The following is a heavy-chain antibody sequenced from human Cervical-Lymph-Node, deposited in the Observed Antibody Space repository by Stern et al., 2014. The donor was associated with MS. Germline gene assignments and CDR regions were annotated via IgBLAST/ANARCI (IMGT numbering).Heavy chain of an antibody. D-gene: IGHD6-13*01. V-gene: IGHV3-33*01. Sequence: VQLVESGGGVVQPGRSLRLSCAASGFTFSYYGMHWVRQAPGKGLEWVALTWYDGTNKYYADSVKGRSPVPRDNSKNPLYLQMKRLRAEDTAVYYCAGGPAPNIPAGPPLRPWGQGTLVTVSS. J-gene: IGHJ5*02. CDR1: GFTFSYYG. CDR2: TWYDGTNK. CDR3: AGGPAPNIPAGPPLRP.